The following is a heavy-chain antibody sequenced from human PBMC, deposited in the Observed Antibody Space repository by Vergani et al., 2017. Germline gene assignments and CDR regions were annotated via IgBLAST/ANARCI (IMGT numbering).Heavy chain of an antibody. Sequence: EVHLLESGGGLVQSGGSLRLSCAASGFTFSNSDVSWVRQAPGRGLAWVSSISGPGLSTYYADSVKGRFSISRDNSKNTVFLQMHSLRAEDTAIYYCVKEKIDLVSYFFDSWGHGILVTVAS. CDR1: GFTFSNSD. V-gene: IGHV3-23*01. J-gene: IGHJ4*01. CDR3: VKEKIDLVSYFFDS. D-gene: IGHD2/OR15-2a*01. CDR2: ISGPGLST.